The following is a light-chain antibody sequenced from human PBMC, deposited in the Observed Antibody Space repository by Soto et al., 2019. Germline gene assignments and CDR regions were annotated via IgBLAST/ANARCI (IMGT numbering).Light chain of an antibody. CDR2: GAS. V-gene: IGKV3-15*01. CDR3: QQYNNWPGT. CDR1: QSVNTN. J-gene: IGKJ1*01. Sequence: EIVMTQSPATLSVSPGERATLSCRASQSVNTNLAWYQQKPGQAPRLLIYGASTRATGIPARFSGSGSGTEFTLTINCLQSEDFAIYYCQQYNNWPGTFGQGTKVEIK.